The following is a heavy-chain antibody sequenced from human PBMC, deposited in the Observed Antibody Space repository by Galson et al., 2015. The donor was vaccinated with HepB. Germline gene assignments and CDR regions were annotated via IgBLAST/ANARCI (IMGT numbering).Heavy chain of an antibody. V-gene: IGHV3-48*03. CDR1: GFTFSSYE. J-gene: IGHJ4*02. Sequence: PRLSCAASGFTFSSYEMNWVRQAPGKGLEWVSYISSSGSTIYYADSVKGRFTISRDNAKNSLYLQMNSLRAEDTAVYYCARVGTDYYDSSGYIDYWGQGTLVTVSS. CDR2: ISSSGSTI. CDR3: ARVGTDYYDSSGYIDY. D-gene: IGHD3-22*01.